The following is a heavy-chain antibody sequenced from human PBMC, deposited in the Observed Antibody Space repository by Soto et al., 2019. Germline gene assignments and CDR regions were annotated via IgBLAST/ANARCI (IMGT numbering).Heavy chain of an antibody. J-gene: IGHJ6*02. Sequence: SETLSLTCTVSGGSISSSSYYWGWIRQPPGKGLEWIGSIYYSGSTYYNPSLKSRVTISVDTSKNQFSLKLSSVTAADTAVYYCARLAAYWVNYGSGSYLGGYSDYYGMDVWGQGTTVTVSS. D-gene: IGHD3-10*01. CDR3: ARLAAYWVNYGSGSYLGGYSDYYGMDV. V-gene: IGHV4-39*01. CDR2: IYYSGST. CDR1: GGSISSSSYY.